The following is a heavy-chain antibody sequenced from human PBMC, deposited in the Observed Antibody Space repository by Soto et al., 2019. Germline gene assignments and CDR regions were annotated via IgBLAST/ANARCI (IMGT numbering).Heavy chain of an antibody. V-gene: IGHV3-30*04. CDR2: ITYNGNE. Sequence: GGSLRLSCAASGFTFSSYTMHWVRQAPGKGLEWVAVITYNGNEYYTDSVRGRFTISRDSSRTTVYLQMNSLRPGDTALYYCARELMKAAGSGDFYAMDVWGQGTTVTVSS. CDR1: GFTFSSYT. J-gene: IGHJ6*02. D-gene: IGHD6-13*01. CDR3: ARELMKAAGSGDFYAMDV.